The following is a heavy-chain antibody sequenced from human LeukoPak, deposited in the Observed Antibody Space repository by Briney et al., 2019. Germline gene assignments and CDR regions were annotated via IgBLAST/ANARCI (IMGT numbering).Heavy chain of an antibody. V-gene: IGHV3-53*01. CDR2: IYSGGST. D-gene: IGHD1-26*01. CDR1: GFTVSSNY. CDR3: ATVRTTWYLDN. Sequence: GGSLRLSCAASGFTVSSNYMSWVRQAPGKGLEWVSLIYSGGSTYYADSVKGRFTISRDNSKNTLYLQMNSLRAEDTAVYYCATVRTTWYLDNWGQGTLVTVSS. J-gene: IGHJ4*02.